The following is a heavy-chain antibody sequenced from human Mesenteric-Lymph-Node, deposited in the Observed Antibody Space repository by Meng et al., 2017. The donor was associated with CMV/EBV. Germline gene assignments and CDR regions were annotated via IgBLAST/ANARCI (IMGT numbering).Heavy chain of an antibody. CDR3: TRDSRRYFDL. J-gene: IGHJ2*01. CDR2: TYYRSKWYN. V-gene: IGHV6-1*01. CDR1: VDIVSRNSAA. Sequence: CAISVDIVSRNSAAWNWIRQSPSRGLEWLRRTYYRSKWYNDYAVSVKSRITIDPDTSKNQFSLQLNSVTPEDTAVYYCTRDSRRYFDLWGRGTLVTVSS.